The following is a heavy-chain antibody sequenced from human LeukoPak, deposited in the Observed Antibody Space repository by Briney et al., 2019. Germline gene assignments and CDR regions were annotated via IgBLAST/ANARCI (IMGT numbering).Heavy chain of an antibody. CDR2: VLYDGSNK. V-gene: IGHV3-33*06. CDR1: GFSFSSYG. D-gene: IGHD5-12*01. J-gene: IGHJ4*02. Sequence: PGRSLRLSCAASGFSFSSYGIRWVRQAPGKGLEWVAVVLYDGSNKYYADSVKGRFTIYRDTSKNTLYLQMNSLRAEDTAVYYCAKYDGVATNLYFDYWGQGTLVTVSS. CDR3: AKYDGVATNLYFDY.